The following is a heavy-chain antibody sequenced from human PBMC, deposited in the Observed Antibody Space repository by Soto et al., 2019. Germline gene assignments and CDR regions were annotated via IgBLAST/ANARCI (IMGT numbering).Heavy chain of an antibody. CDR2: INAGNGDT. CDR1: GYTFTSYV. D-gene: IGHD3-3*02. CDR3: TRGCVSISCFYD. J-gene: IGHJ4*02. Sequence: QVQLVQSGAEEKKPGASMKVSCKASGYTFTSYVILWVRQAPGQGLEWMGSINAGNGDTRYSQNFQGRVTITTETSASTAYMELSSLTSEDPAVYYCTRGCVSISCFYDWGQGTLVSVSS. V-gene: IGHV1-3*05.